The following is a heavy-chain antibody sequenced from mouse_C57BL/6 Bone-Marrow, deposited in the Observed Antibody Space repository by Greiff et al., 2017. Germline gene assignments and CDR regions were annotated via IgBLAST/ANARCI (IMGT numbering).Heavy chain of an antibody. J-gene: IGHJ2*01. D-gene: IGHD2-3*01. Sequence: QVQLQQPGAELVKPGASVKMSCKASGYTFTSYWITWVKQRPGQGLEWIGDIYPGSGSTNYNEKFKSKATLTVDNSSSTAYMQLSSLTSEDSAVYYCASDGYDYWGQGTTLTVSS. CDR1: GYTFTSYW. CDR3: ASDGYDY. V-gene: IGHV1-55*01. CDR2: IYPGSGST.